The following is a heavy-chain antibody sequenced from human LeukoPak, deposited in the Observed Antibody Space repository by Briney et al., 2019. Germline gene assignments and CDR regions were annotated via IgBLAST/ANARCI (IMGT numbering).Heavy chain of an antibody. CDR3: ARHEAVRGVIPAFDI. V-gene: IGHV4-39*01. Sequence: PSETLSLTCAVSGGSISSSNWWSWVRQPPGKGLEWIGSIYYSGSTYYNPSLKSRVTISVDTSKNQFSLKLSSVTAADTAVYYCARHEAVRGVIPAFDIWGQGTMVTVSS. J-gene: IGHJ3*02. CDR2: IYYSGST. CDR1: GGSISSSNW. D-gene: IGHD3-10*01.